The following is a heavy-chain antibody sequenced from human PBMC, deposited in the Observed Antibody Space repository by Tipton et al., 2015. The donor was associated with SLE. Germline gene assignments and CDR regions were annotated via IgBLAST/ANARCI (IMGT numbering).Heavy chain of an antibody. Sequence: GSLRLSCAASGFSFSTYAMSWVRQAPGKGLEWVSVISGSGGSTYSADSVRGRFTISRDNSANTVYLQMNSLRAEDTAVYYCAKDSSTSFLAIVVTVGDDFDIWGQGTEVIVSS. CDR3: AKDSSTSFLAIVVTVGDDFDI. J-gene: IGHJ3*02. V-gene: IGHV3-23*01. D-gene: IGHD1-26*01. CDR2: ISGSGGST. CDR1: GFSFSTYA.